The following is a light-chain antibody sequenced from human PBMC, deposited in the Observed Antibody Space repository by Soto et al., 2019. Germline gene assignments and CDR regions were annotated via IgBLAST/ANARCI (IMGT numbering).Light chain of an antibody. CDR1: SSNIGSNT. J-gene: IGLJ1*01. CDR2: SNN. Sequence: QSVLTQPPSASGTPGQRVTISCSGSSSNIGSNTVNWYQQLPGTAPKLLIYSNNQRPSGVPDRFSGSKSGTSASLAISGLQAEDEADYYCSSYSITTSLYVFGTGTKVTVL. V-gene: IGLV1-44*01. CDR3: SSYSITTSLYV.